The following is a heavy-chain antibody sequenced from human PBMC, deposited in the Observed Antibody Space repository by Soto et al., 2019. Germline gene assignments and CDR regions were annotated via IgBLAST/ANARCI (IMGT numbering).Heavy chain of an antibody. D-gene: IGHD3-3*01. CDR3: ARKQAGFFYGIDY. CDR2: IDGSGYT. Sequence: TSETLSLTCAVYGGSFSGYYWSWIRQYPGKGLEWLGYIDGSGYTFYNPSLQSRLTLSMDTSKNQFSLKLSSATAADTAVYFCARKQAGFFYGIDYWGQGTLVTVSS. CDR1: GGSFSGYY. V-gene: IGHV4-34*09. J-gene: IGHJ4*02.